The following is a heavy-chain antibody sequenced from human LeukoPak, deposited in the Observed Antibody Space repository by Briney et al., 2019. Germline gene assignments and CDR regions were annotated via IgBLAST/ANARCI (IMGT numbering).Heavy chain of an antibody. CDR2: MQPYSGNT. D-gene: IGHD2-15*01. J-gene: IGHJ3*02. Sequence: GASVKVSCKASGYTFSIYDINWVRQAPGQGLEWLACMQPYSGNTDYAQKFQGRLTMTRNTSISTAYMELSSLRSEDTAVYYCARGPGLGPFLYCSGGSCQRAAFDIWGQGTMVTVSS. V-gene: IGHV1-8*01. CDR1: GYTFSIYD. CDR3: ARGPGLGPFLYCSGGSCQRAAFDI.